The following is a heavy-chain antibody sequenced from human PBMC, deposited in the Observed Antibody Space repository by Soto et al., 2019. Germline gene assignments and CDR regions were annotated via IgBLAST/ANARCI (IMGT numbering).Heavy chain of an antibody. CDR2: ISWNSGSI. CDR1: GFTVSSNY. J-gene: IGHJ3*02. CDR3: AKGSTLEWLLYEGWAFDI. V-gene: IGHV3-9*01. D-gene: IGHD3-3*01. Sequence: SGGSLRLSSTASGFTVSSNYMSWVRQAPGKGLEWVSVISWNSGSIGYADSVKGRFTISRDNAKNSLYLQMNSLRAEDTALYYCAKGSTLEWLLYEGWAFDIWGQGTMVTVSS.